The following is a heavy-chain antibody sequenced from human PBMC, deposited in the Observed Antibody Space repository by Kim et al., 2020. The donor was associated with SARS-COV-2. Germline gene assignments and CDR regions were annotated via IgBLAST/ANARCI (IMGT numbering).Heavy chain of an antibody. CDR1: RFTFSTYS. CDR2: ISSSSSHA. V-gene: IGHV3-21*01. CDR3: ARDPFSHDYIWGDDF. J-gene: IGHJ4*02. Sequence: GGSLRLSCAASRFTFSTYSMNWVRQAPGKGLEWVSSISSSSSHAYYADSLKGRFTISRDNAKNSLYLQMNSLRPEDTAGYFCARDPFSHDYIWGDDFWGQGTLVTVSS. D-gene: IGHD3-16*01.